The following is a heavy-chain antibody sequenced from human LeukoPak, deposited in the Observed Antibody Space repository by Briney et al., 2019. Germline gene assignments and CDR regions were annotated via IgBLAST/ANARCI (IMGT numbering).Heavy chain of an antibody. V-gene: IGHV3-21*01. D-gene: IGHD4-11*01. Sequence: PGGSLRLSCAASGLSFSSAWMNWVRQAPGKGLEWVSSISSSNSFIYYAESVKGRLIVSRDNAKNSEYLQMNSLRAEDTAVYYCATMSTVIRPFDYWGQGTLVTVSS. CDR3: ATMSTVIRPFDY. CDR1: GLSFSSAW. CDR2: ISSSNSFI. J-gene: IGHJ4*02.